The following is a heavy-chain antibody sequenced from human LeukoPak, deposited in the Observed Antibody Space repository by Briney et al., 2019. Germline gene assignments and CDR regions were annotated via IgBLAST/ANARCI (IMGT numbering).Heavy chain of an antibody. CDR1: GFTFSSYA. CDR3: ARVLGGYGGFFDY. CDR2: ISGSGGST. V-gene: IGHV3-23*01. J-gene: IGHJ4*02. Sequence: PGGSLRLSCAASGFTFSSYAMSWVRQAPGKGLEWVSTISGSGGSTYYADSVKGRFTISRDNAKNSLYLQMNSLRAEDTAVYYCARVLGGYGGFFDYWGQGTLVTVSS. D-gene: IGHD5-12*01.